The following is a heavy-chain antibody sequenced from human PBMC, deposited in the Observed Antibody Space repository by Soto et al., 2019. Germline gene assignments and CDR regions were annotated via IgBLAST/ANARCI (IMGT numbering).Heavy chain of an antibody. CDR3: ARVLSPRPRTYYMDV. Sequence: PGESLKISCKGSGYSFTSYWIGWVRQMPGKGLEWMGIIYPGDSDTRYSPSFQGQVTISADKSISTAYLQWSSLKASDTAMYYCARVLSPRPRTYYMDVWGKGTTVTVSS. CDR2: IYPGDSDT. CDR1: GYSFTSYW. J-gene: IGHJ6*03. V-gene: IGHV5-51*01.